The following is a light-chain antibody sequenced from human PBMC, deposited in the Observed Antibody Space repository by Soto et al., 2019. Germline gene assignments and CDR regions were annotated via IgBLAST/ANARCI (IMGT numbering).Light chain of an antibody. Sequence: EIVLTQSPGTLSLSPGEGATLSCRASLTISNNFIAWYQQRAGQAPRLVIYGASTRATGIPDRFSASGSGTDFTLTISRVAPEDFAVYYCQQYVGLPITFGQGTRLEIK. CDR1: LTISNNF. V-gene: IGKV3-20*01. J-gene: IGKJ5*01. CDR2: GAS. CDR3: QQYVGLPIT.